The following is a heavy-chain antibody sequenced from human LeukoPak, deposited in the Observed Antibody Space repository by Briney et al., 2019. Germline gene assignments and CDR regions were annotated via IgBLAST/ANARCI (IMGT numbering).Heavy chain of an antibody. CDR3: ARESTVGGALQD. Sequence: PGGSLRLSCSASGFTFDRYWMHWVRQAPGKRLVWVSRINQDGRYITYADFVQGRFTISRDTAKNTLFPQMNSLRAEDTAVYYCARESTVGGALQDWGQGALVTVSS. CDR1: GFTFDRYW. CDR2: INQDGRYI. D-gene: IGHD1-26*01. V-gene: IGHV3-74*01. J-gene: IGHJ4*02.